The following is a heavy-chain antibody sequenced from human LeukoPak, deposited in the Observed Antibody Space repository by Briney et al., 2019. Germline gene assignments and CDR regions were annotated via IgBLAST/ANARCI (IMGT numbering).Heavy chain of an antibody. CDR3: ARDYCSGGFCYFDY. D-gene: IGHD2-15*01. CDR1: GFTFRSYG. V-gene: IGHV3-48*04. CDR2: ISGSGSTM. Sequence: GGTLRLSCAASGFTFRSYGMTWVRQAPGKGLEWVSYISGSGSTMYYADSVRGRFTISRDNGKNSLYLQMNSLRAEDTAVYYCARDYCSGGFCYFDYWGQGTLVTVSS. J-gene: IGHJ4*02.